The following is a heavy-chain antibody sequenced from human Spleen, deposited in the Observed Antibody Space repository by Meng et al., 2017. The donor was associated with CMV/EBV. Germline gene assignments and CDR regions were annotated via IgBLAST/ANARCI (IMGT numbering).Heavy chain of an antibody. CDR2: ISGYNGNT. V-gene: IGHV1-18*01. CDR1: GYTFDSYG. CDR3: ARPTDYDFWSGPLDP. Sequence: ASVKVSCKASGYTFDSYGFNWVRQAPGQGLEWMGWISGYNGNTHFAQKFQGRVTLATDTATRTAHMELRGLRSDDTAVYYCARPTDYDFWSGPLDPWGQGTLVTVSS. J-gene: IGHJ5*02. D-gene: IGHD3-3*01.